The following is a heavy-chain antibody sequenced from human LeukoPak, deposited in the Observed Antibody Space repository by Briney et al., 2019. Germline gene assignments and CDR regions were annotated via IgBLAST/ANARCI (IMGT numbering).Heavy chain of an antibody. CDR3: ATASYYDSSGLHLYYFDY. J-gene: IGHJ4*02. CDR1: GYTLTELS. D-gene: IGHD3-22*01. V-gene: IGHV1-24*01. CDR2: FDPEDGET. Sequence: ASVKVSCKVSGYTLTELSMHWVRQAPGKGLEWMGGFDPEDGETIYAQKFQGRVTMTEDTSTDTAYMELSSLRSEDTAVYYCATASYYDSSGLHLYYFDYWGQGTLVTVFS.